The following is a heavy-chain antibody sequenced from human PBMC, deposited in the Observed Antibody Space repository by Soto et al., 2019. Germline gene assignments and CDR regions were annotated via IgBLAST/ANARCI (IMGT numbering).Heavy chain of an antibody. J-gene: IGHJ4*02. CDR3: ARDGHGSYSENFDY. D-gene: IGHD2-15*01. CDR1: GFSFSTFG. V-gene: IGHV3-33*01. CDR2: IWNDGNNK. Sequence: GGSLRLSCAASGFSFSTFGMHWVRQAPGGGLEWVALIWNDGNNKKYADSVKGRFVISRDNSENTLYLQINSLRAEDTAVYYCARDGHGSYSENFDYCGQGTLVTVSS.